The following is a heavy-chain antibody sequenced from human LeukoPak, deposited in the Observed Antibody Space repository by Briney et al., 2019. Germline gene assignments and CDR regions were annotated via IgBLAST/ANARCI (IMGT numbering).Heavy chain of an antibody. CDR3: ATHKDTSCYST. J-gene: IGHJ5*02. V-gene: IGHV4-34*08. Sequence: GSLRLSCAASGFTFSSYAMSWVRQPPGKGLEWIGEINHSGSTNYNPSLKSRVTTTVDTSKNQFSLKLSSVTAADTAVYYCATHKDTSCYSTWGQGTLVTVSS. CDR1: GFTFSSYA. CDR2: INHSGST. D-gene: IGHD2-2*01.